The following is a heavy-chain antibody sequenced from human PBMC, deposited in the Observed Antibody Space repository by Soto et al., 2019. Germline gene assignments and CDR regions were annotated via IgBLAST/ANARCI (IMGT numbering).Heavy chain of an antibody. CDR3: AREHNYEDALDV. D-gene: IGHD4-4*01. J-gene: IGHJ6*02. CDR1: GGSVSSASYY. V-gene: IGHV4-61*01. Sequence: QVQLQESGPGLVKPSETLSLTCTVSGGSVSSASYYWTWIRLTPGKGLEWIGYVYYSGNTKYNPSRRSRLTISVDTSKNQFSLRLSSVTAADTSVYYCAREHNYEDALDVWGQGTAVIVSS. CDR2: VYYSGNT.